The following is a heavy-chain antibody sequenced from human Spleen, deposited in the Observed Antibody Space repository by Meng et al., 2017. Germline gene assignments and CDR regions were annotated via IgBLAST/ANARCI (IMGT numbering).Heavy chain of an antibody. J-gene: IGHJ4*02. V-gene: IGHV1-8*01. CDR1: GYTFTSSD. CDR2: MNPNSGNT. CDR3: ARGRGTGYSSSWYGVDY. Sequence: ASVKVSCKASGYTFTSSDINWVRQATGQGLEWMGWMNPNSGNTGYAQKFQGRVTMTRETSISTAYMELSSLRSEDTAVYYCARGRGTGYSSSWYGVDYWGQGTLVTVSS. D-gene: IGHD6-13*01.